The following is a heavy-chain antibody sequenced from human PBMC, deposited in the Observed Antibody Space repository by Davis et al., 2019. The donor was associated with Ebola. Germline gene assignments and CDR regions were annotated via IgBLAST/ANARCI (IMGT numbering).Heavy chain of an antibody. CDR2: ISGSGGST. D-gene: IGHD3-3*02. V-gene: IGHV3-23*01. J-gene: IGHJ6*03. CDR1: GFTFSSYG. Sequence: PAGSLRLSCVASGFTFSSYGMSWVRQAPGKGLEWVAIISGSGGSTHYVDSVKGRFTISRDNSKNSLYLQMNSLRAEDTAVYYCAKDVAIFGVDIQGMENCYMDVWGKGTTVTVSS. CDR3: AKDVAIFGVDIQGMENCYMDV.